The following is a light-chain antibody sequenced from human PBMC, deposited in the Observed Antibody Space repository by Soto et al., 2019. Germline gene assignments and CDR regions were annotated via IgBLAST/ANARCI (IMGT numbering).Light chain of an antibody. CDR1: QSILYSVKNNNY. CDR3: HEYFSTSLT. J-gene: IGKJ4*01. CDR2: WAS. V-gene: IGKV4-1*01. Sequence: DIVMTQSPDSLAVSLGERATINCKSSQSILYSVKNNNYLAWYQQKPGQPPKLLIYWASTRDSGVPDRFSGSVSGTYFTLTICSLQAEDVAIYYGHEYFSTSLTFGGGTKVEIK.